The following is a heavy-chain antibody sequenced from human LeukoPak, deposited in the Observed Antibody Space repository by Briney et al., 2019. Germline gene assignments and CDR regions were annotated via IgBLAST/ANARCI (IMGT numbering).Heavy chain of an antibody. J-gene: IGHJ4*02. D-gene: IGHD5-18*01. CDR1: GYTFTSYY. CDR3: ASTSKVDTAMVTWALDY. V-gene: IGHV1-2*02. Sequence: ASVKVSCKASGYTFTSYYMHWVRQAPGQGLEWMGWINPNSGGTNYAQKFQGRVTMTRDTSISTAYMELSRLRSDDTAVYYCASTSKVDTAMVTWALDYWGQGTLVTVSS. CDR2: INPNSGGT.